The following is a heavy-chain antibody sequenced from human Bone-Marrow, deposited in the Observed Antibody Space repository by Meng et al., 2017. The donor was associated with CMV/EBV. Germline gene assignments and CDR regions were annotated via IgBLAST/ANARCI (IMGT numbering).Heavy chain of an antibody. D-gene: IGHD3-22*01. CDR3: ARVALNYYDSSGPFDY. V-gene: IGHV4-59*01. CDR2: IYYSGST. CDR1: GGSISSYY. J-gene: IGHJ4*02. Sequence: SETLSLTCTVSGGSISSYYWSWIRQPPGKGLEWIAYIYYSGSTNHNPSLKSRVTISVDTSKNQFSLKLSSVTAADTAVYYCARVALNYYDSSGPFDYWGQGTLVTVSS.